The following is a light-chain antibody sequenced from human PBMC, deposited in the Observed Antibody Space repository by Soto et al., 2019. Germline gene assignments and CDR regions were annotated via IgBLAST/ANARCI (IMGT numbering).Light chain of an antibody. CDR2: EVS. V-gene: IGLV2-23*02. J-gene: IGLJ1*01. CDR1: SSDVGSYNL. Sequence: QSVLTQPASVAGSPGQSITISCTGTSSDVGSYNLVSWYQQQPGKAPKLMIYEVSKRPSGVSNRFSGSKSGNTASLTISGLQAEDEADYYCCSYAGSSTFLYVFRTRTKVTVL. CDR3: CSYAGSSTFLYV.